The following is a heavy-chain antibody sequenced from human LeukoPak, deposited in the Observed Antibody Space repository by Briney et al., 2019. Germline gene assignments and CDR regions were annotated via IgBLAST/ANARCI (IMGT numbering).Heavy chain of an antibody. D-gene: IGHD6-19*01. J-gene: IGHJ4*02. CDR2: INPSGGST. CDR1: GYTFTNYY. V-gene: IGHV1-46*01. Sequence: ASVKVSCKASGYTFTNYYMYWVRQAPGQGLEWMGIINPSGGSTSYAQKFQGRVTMTRDTSTTTVYMELSSLRSEDTAVYYCARGGVAVATLKTIDYWGQGTLVTVSP. CDR3: ARGGVAVATLKTIDY.